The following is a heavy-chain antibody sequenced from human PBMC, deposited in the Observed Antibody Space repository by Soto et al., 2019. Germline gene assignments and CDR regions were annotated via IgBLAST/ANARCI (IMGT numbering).Heavy chain of an antibody. J-gene: IGHJ4*02. V-gene: IGHV3-21*06. CDR3: ARGSEDLTSNFDY. CDR2: ISSTTNYI. CDR1: GFTFTRYS. Sequence: LRLSCAASGFTFTRYSMNWVRQAPGKGLEWVSSISSTTNYIYYGDSMKGRFTISRDNAKNSLYLEMNSLRAEDTAVYYCARGSEDLTSNFDYWGQGTLVTVSS.